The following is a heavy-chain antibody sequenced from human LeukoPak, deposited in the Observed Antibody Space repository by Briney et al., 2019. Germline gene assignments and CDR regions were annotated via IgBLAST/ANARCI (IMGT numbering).Heavy chain of an antibody. CDR1: GFTFDDYG. CDR3: ARSIFIAAASSLLPDAFDI. J-gene: IGHJ3*02. V-gene: IGHV3-20*04. CDR2: FNWNGGST. Sequence: GGSLRLSCAASGFTFDDYGMSWVRQAPGKGLEWVSGFNWNGGSTGYADSVKGRFTISRDNAKNSLYLQMNSLRAEDTALYYCARSIFIAAASSLLPDAFDIWGQGTMVTVSS. D-gene: IGHD6-13*01.